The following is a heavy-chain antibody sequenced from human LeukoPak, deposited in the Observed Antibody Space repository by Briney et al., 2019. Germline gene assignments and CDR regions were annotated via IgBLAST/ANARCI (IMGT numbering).Heavy chain of an antibody. CDR3: ARDIVPRGVLHWFDP. CDR2: INPNSGGT. V-gene: IGHV1-2*02. J-gene: IGHJ5*02. Sequence: GASVKVSCKASVYTFTGYYMHWVRQAPGQGLEWMGWINPNSGGTNYAQKFQGRVTMTRDTSISTAYMELSRLRSDDTAVYYCARDIVPRGVLHWFDPWGQGTLVTVSS. CDR1: VYTFTGYY. D-gene: IGHD3-16*01.